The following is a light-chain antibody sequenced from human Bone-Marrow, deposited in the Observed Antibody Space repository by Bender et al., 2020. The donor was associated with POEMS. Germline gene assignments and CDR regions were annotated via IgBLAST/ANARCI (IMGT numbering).Light chain of an antibody. Sequence: QSALTQPASVSGSPGQSITISCTGTSSDVGSYNLVSWFQQHPGKAPNLMIYEGTKRPSGVSNRFSGSKSGNTASLTISGLQAEDEADYYCSSYAGRSNFEIFGGGTKLTVL. CDR1: SSDVGSYNL. CDR3: SSYAGRSNFEI. J-gene: IGLJ2*01. V-gene: IGLV2-23*03. CDR2: EGT.